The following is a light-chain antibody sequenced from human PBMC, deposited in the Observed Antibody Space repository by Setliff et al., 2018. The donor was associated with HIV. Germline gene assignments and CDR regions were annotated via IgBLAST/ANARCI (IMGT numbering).Light chain of an antibody. J-gene: IGLJ3*02. CDR3: CSYVGSSTSPKWM. CDR1: ISEIGNYNL. CDR2: EVT. V-gene: IGLV2-23*02. Sequence: QSVLTQPASVSGSPGQSITISCTGTISEIGNYNLVSWYQQHPGKAPKLMIYEVTERPSGVSDRFSGSKSGNSASLTISGLQAEDEADYYCCSYVGSSTSPKWMFGGGTK.